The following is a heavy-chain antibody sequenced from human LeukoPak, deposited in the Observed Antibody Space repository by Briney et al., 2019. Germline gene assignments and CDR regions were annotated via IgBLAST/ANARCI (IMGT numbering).Heavy chain of an antibody. D-gene: IGHD3-10*01. J-gene: IGHJ6*03. V-gene: IGHV3-9*03. CDR1: GFTFDDYA. CDR3: AKDKSRGARLRYYYMDV. CDR2: ISWNSGSI. Sequence: GRSLRLPCAASGFTFDDYAMHWVRQAPGKGLEWVSGISWNSGSIGYADSVKGRFTISRDNAKNSLYLQMNSLRAEDMALYYCAKDKSRGARLRYYYMDVWGKGTTVTVSS.